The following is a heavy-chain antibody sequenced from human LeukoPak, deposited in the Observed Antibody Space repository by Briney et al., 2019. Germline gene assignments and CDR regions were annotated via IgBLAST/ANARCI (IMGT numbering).Heavy chain of an antibody. CDR3: ARASGSYDY. Sequence: GGSLRLFCAASGFVFSSFGMNWVRQAPGKGLEWVSSIGSTTSYIYYADSVRGRFTISRDTAKNSLYLQMYSLRAEDTAVYYCARASGSYDYWGHGTLVTVSS. V-gene: IGHV3-21*01. CDR1: GFVFSSFG. D-gene: IGHD1-26*01. CDR2: IGSTTSYI. J-gene: IGHJ4*01.